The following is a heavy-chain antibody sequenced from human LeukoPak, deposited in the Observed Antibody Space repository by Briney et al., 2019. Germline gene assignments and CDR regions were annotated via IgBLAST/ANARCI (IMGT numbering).Heavy chain of an antibody. D-gene: IGHD1-14*01. Sequence: GASVKVSGKASGYSFTGYYMHWVRQAPGQGLDWMEWINPNSGGTNYAQKFQGRVTMTRDTSISTAYMELSRLRSDDTAVYYCATAIRYIPGLDYWGQGTLVTVSS. V-gene: IGHV1-2*02. CDR2: INPNSGGT. J-gene: IGHJ4*02. CDR3: ATAIRYIPGLDY. CDR1: GYSFTGYY.